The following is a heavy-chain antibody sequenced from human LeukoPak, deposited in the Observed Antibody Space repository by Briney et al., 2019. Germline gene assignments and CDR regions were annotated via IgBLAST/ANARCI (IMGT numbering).Heavy chain of an antibody. V-gene: IGHV1-8*03. Sequence: GASVKVSCKASGGTFSSYDINWVRQATGQGLEWMGWMNPNSGNTGYAQKFQGRVTITRNTSISTAYMELSSLRSEDTAVYYCARVPRRKYQLLDLYYFDYWGQGTLVTVSS. CDR2: MNPNSGNT. J-gene: IGHJ4*02. D-gene: IGHD2-2*02. CDR3: ARVPRRKYQLLDLYYFDY. CDR1: GGTFSSYD.